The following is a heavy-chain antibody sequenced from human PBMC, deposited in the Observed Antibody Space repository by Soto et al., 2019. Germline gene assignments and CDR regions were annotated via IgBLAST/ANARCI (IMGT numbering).Heavy chain of an antibody. CDR2: ISFDGSNK. CDR3: AKDTSKYSNNWPAYYGLDV. CDR1: GFTFSSFG. Sequence: QVQLVESGGGVVQPGRSLRLSCAASGFTFSSFGMHWVRQAPGKGLEWVAVISFDGSNKYYADSVKGRFTISRDNSKNTLSLQMNSLTAEDTAVYYCAKDTSKYSNNWPAYYGLDVWGQGTTVTVSS. D-gene: IGHD1-1*01. J-gene: IGHJ6*02. V-gene: IGHV3-30*18.